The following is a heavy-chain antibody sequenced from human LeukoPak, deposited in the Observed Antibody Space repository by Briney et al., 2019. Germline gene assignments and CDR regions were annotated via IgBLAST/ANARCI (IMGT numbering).Heavy chain of an antibody. CDR2: MNPNSGNT. CDR1: GYTFTSYD. Sequence: ASVKVYCKASGYTFTSYDINWVRQATGQGLEWMGWMNPNSGNTGYAQKFQGRVTMTRNTSISTAYMELSSLRSEDTAVYYCASPVAGTGGYYYYGMDVWGQGTTVTVSS. J-gene: IGHJ6*02. V-gene: IGHV1-8*01. CDR3: ASPVAGTGGYYYYGMDV. D-gene: IGHD6-19*01.